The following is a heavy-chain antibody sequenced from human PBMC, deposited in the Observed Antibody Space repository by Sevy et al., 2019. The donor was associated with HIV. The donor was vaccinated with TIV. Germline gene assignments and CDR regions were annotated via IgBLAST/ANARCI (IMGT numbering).Heavy chain of an antibody. CDR1: GGSFSGYY. V-gene: IGHV4-34*01. CDR2: INHIGRT. Sequence: SETLSLTCAVYGGSFSGYYWSWIRQPPGKGLEWIGEINHIGRTNYNPSLKSRVTISVDTSKNQFSLKLRSVTAADTAVDDCAGVERTTVTTAQDAFDIWGQGTMVTVSS. J-gene: IGHJ3*02. CDR3: AGVERTTVTTAQDAFDI. D-gene: IGHD4-17*01.